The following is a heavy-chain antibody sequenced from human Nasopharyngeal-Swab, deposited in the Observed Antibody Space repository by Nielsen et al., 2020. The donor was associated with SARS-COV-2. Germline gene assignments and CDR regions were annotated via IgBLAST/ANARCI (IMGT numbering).Heavy chain of an antibody. J-gene: IGHJ4*02. Sequence: GESLKISCAASGFTFSSYWMHWVRQAPGKGLVWVSRINSDGSSTSYADSVKGRFTISRDSSKSTLYLQMSSLRAEDTAVYYCAKGSYYPSYYFDYWGQGALVSVSS. CDR2: INSDGSST. D-gene: IGHD1-26*01. CDR1: GFTFSSYW. V-gene: IGHV3-74*01. CDR3: AKGSYYPSYYFDY.